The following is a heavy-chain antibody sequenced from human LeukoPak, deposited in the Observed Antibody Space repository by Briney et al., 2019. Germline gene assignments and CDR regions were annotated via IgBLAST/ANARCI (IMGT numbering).Heavy chain of an antibody. CDR1: GVSISGHY. V-gene: IGHV4-59*08. Sequence: PSETLSLTCSVSGVSISGHYWSWIRQPPGKGLEWIGNIYSSGNTNYNPSLKSRVTISVDTSKNQFSRKLSSVTAADTAVYYCARLRFLEWLFPWFDPWGQGTLVTVSS. CDR3: ARLRFLEWLFPWFDP. CDR2: IYSSGNT. J-gene: IGHJ5*02. D-gene: IGHD3-3*01.